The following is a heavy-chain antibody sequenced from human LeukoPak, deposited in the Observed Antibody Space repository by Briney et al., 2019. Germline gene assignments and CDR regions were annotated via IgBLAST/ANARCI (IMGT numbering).Heavy chain of an antibody. CDR2: ISYDGSNK. CDR1: GFTFSSYA. CDR3: ASASSHRIAAGGDY. V-gene: IGHV3-30*07. J-gene: IGHJ4*02. Sequence: GGSLRLSCAASGFTFSSYAMHWVRQAPGKGLEWVAVISYDGSNKYYADSVKGRFTISRDNAKNTLYLQMSSLRAEDTAVYYCASASSHRIAAGGDYWGQGTLVTVSS. D-gene: IGHD6-13*01.